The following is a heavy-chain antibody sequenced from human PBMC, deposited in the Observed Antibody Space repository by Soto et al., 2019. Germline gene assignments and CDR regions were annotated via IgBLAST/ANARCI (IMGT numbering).Heavy chain of an antibody. V-gene: IGHV1-2*04. D-gene: IGHD2-8*01. J-gene: IGHJ6*02. Sequence: ASLKVSCKASGYSFTDYHIHWVRQAPGQGLEWLGRINPKSGGTSTAQKFQGWVTMTTDTSISTASMELTRLTSDDTAIYYCARGDSTDCSNGVCSFFYNHDMDVWGQGTTVTVSS. CDR3: ARGDSTDCSNGVCSFFYNHDMDV. CDR2: INPKSGGT. CDR1: GYSFTDYH.